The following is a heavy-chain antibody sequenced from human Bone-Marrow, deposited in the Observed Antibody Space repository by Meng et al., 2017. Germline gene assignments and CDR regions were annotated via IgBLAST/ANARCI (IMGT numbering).Heavy chain of an antibody. J-gene: IGHJ6*02. CDR1: GYTFTGYY. D-gene: IGHD2-15*01. Sequence: ASVKVSCKASGYTFTGYYMHWVRQAPGQGLEWMGRINPNSGGTNYAQKFQGRVTMTRDTSISTPYMELSRLRSDDTAVYYCARSRLLKIYYYYYGMDVWGQGTTVTVSS. CDR3: ARSRLLKIYYYYYGMDV. CDR2: INPNSGGT. V-gene: IGHV1-2*06.